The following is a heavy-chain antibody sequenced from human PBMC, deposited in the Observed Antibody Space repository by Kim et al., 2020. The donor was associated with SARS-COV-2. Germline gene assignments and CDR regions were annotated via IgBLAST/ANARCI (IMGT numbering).Heavy chain of an antibody. D-gene: IGHD5-12*01. CDR1: GYTFTSYD. CDR2: MNPNSGNT. Sequence: ASVKVSCKASGYTFTSYDINWVRQATGQGLEWMGWMNPNSGNTGYAQKFQGRVTMTRNTSISTAYMELSSLRSEDTAVYYCARAVEMATIPIDYWGQGTLVTVSS. CDR3: ARAVEMATIPIDY. V-gene: IGHV1-8*01. J-gene: IGHJ4*02.